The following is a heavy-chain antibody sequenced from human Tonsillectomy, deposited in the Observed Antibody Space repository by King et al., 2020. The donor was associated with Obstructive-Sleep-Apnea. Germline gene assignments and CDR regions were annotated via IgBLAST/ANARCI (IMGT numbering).Heavy chain of an antibody. CDR3: ASALISLVRGPYYYNGLDV. CDR2: MNPNNGNT. Sequence: QLVQSGAEVKKPGASVKVSCKASGYTVSNYDINWVRQAPGQGLEWMGWMNPNNGNTGHAQKFHGRVTMTRDSSINTLFLELSSLRSEDTAVYYCASALISLVRGPYYYNGLDVWGQGTTVTVSS. D-gene: IGHD3-10*01. V-gene: IGHV1-8*01. CDR1: GYTVSNYD. J-gene: IGHJ6*02.